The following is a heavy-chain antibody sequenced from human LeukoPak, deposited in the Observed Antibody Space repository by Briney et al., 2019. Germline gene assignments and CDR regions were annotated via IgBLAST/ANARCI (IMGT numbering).Heavy chain of an antibody. J-gene: IGHJ5*02. CDR1: GGSISSSSYY. V-gene: IGHV3-74*01. CDR2: IKPDGSST. CDR3: AGGRGSYGLWDT. Sequence: ETLSLTCTVSGGSISSSSYYWGWVRQAPGKGLVWVSRIKPDGSSTNYADSVKGRFTISRDNAMNTVFLQMNSLRAEDTAVYYCAGGRGSYGLWDTWGQGTLVSVSS. D-gene: IGHD3-16*01.